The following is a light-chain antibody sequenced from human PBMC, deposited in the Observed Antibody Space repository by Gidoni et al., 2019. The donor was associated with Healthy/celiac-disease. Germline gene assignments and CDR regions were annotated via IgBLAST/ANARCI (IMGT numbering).Light chain of an antibody. J-gene: IGLJ2*01. CDR3: QSYDSSLSVV. CDR1: SPNIGAGYD. CDR2: GNS. Sequence: QSVLTQPPSVSGAPGQGVTISCPGSSPNIGAGYDVHWYQQLPGTAPKLLIYGNSNRPSGVPDRFSGSKSGTSASLAITGLQAEDEADYYCQSYDSSLSVVFGGGTKLTVL. V-gene: IGLV1-40*01.